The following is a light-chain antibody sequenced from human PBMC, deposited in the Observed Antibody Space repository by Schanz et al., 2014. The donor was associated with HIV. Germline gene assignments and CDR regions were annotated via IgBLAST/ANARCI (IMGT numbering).Light chain of an antibody. CDR3: SSYTSSSTLVV. CDR2: DVN. Sequence: QSALTQPPSASGSPGQSVTISCTGTNSDVGGYNYVSWYRQHPGRAPKLIIYDVNNRPSGVSNRFSGSKSGNTASLTISGLQAGDEADYYCSSYTSSSTLVVFGGGTKLTVL. J-gene: IGLJ2*01. V-gene: IGLV2-14*03. CDR1: NSDVGGYNY.